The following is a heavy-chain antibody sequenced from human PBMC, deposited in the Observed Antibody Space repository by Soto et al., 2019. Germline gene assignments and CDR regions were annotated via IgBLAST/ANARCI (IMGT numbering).Heavy chain of an antibody. D-gene: IGHD3-22*01. CDR1: GYTFTGYY. CDR2: INPNSGGT. CDR3: ARDGYDSGSPPAMAFDY. V-gene: IGHV1-2*04. Sequence: ASVKVSCKASGYTFTGYYMHWVRQAPGQGLEWMGWINPNSGGTNYAQKFQGWVTMTRDTSISTAYMELSRLRSDDTAVYYCARDGYDSGSPPAMAFDYWGQGTLVTVSS. J-gene: IGHJ4*02.